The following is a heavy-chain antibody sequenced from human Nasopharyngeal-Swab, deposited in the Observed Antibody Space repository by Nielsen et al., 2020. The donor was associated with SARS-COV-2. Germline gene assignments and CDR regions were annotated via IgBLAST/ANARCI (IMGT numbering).Heavy chain of an antibody. Sequence: ASVKVSCKASGYTFTGYYVHWVRQTPGQGLEWMGWINPNSGGTNLAQKFHGRVTMTRDTSINTAYMELSSLRPDDAAMYYCAKDLLRYCSGGSCNTDYYGMDVWGQGTTVTVSS. J-gene: IGHJ6*02. D-gene: IGHD2-15*01. CDR2: INPNSGGT. CDR1: GYTFTGYY. CDR3: AKDLLRYCSGGSCNTDYYGMDV. V-gene: IGHV1-2*02.